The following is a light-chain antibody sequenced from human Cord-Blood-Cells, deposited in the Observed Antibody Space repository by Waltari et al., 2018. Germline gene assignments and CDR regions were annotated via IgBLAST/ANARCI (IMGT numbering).Light chain of an antibody. Sequence: DIQMTQSPSSLSASVGDRVTITCQASQDISNYFNWYQQKPGKAPKLLIYDAANLETGVPSRFSGSGSGTDFTFTISSLQPEDIATYYCQQYDNLSIFTFGPGTKVDIK. J-gene: IGKJ3*01. CDR3: QQYDNLSIFT. CDR2: DAA. CDR1: QDISNY. V-gene: IGKV1-33*01.